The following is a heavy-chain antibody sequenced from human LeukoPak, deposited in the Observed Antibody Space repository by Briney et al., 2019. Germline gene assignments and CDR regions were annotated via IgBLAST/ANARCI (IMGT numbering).Heavy chain of an antibody. CDR2: IYPGDPDT. CDR1: GYTLTRYW. V-gene: IGHV5-51*01. D-gene: IGHD5-24*01. J-gene: IGHJ3*02. Sequence: GESLKISCKGSGYTLTRYWIGWVRQMSGKGLEWMGIIYPGDPDTRYSPSFQGQVTISADKSTSTAYLQWSSLKASDTAMYYCARVMRDGYNFLGAFDIWGQGTLVTVSS. CDR3: ARVMRDGYNFLGAFDI.